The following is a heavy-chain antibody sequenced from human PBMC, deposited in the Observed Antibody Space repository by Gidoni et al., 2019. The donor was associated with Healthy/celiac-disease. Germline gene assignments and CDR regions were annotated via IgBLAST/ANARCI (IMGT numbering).Heavy chain of an antibody. CDR2: SKSKTEGGTT. D-gene: IGHD1-26*01. V-gene: IGHV3-15*01. CDR1: GFCVRIAW. CDR3: TTAGSCYAGPLGHRAFAI. J-gene: IGHJ3*02. Sequence: EVQLVEAGGCLVQPGGSRRLSCAASGFCVRIAWLSWGRKAPGKGLGWVGRSKSKTEGGTTDYAAHVIGRFTTSREDTKNTLYLKRKRLKTEGTAVYYCTTAGSCYAGPLGHRAFAIWGRGTMVTVSS.